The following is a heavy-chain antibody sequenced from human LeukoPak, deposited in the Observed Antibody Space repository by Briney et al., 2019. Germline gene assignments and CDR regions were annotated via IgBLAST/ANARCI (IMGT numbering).Heavy chain of an antibody. D-gene: IGHD4-17*01. V-gene: IGHV3-30-3*01. CDR3: ARVADNYGDYAYDY. CDR2: ISYDGSNK. J-gene: IGHJ4*02. Sequence: PGRSLRLSCAASGFTFSSYAMHWVRQAPGKGLEWVAVISYDGSNKYYADSVKGRFTISRDNSKNTLYLQMNSLRAEDTAVYYCARVADNYGDYAYDYWGQGTLVTVSS. CDR1: GFTFSSYA.